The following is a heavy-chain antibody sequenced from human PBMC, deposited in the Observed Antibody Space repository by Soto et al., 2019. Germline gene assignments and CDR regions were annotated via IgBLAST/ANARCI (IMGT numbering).Heavy chain of an antibody. V-gene: IGHV1-18*04. CDR2: ISAYNGNT. Sequence: ASVKVSCKASGYTFTSYGISWVRQAPGQGLEWMGWISAYNGNTNYAQKLQGRVTMTTDTSTSTAYMELRSLRSDDTAVYYCARGYEDYYDSSGYDALYYFGYWSQGTLVTVSS. CDR1: GYTFTSYG. J-gene: IGHJ4*02. D-gene: IGHD3-22*01. CDR3: ARGYEDYYDSSGYDALYYFGY.